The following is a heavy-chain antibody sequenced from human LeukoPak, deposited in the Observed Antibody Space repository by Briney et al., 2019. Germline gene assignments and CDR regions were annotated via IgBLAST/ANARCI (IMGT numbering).Heavy chain of an antibody. V-gene: IGHV1-69*13. CDR1: GCTFSSCP. CDR2: IIPIFGTA. J-gene: IGHJ6*02. CDR3: ARRAGIVATTEYYYYYGMDV. D-gene: IGHD5-12*01. Sequence: SVKVSRLSSGCTFSSCPISWVRPPPGQGLEWMGGIIPIFGTAYYAQKFQGRVTITADESTSTAYMEMSSLRSEDTAVYYCARRAGIVATTEYYYYYGMDVWGQGTTVTVSS.